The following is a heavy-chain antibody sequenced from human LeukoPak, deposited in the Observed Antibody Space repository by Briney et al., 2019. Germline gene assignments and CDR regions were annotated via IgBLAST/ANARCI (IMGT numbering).Heavy chain of an antibody. CDR3: ARDVGQLVLVNAFDI. CDR2: ISSSSSYI. CDR1: GFTFSSYS. J-gene: IGHJ3*02. Sequence: GGSLRLSCAASGFTFSSYSMNWVRQAPGKGLEWVSSISSSSSYIYYADSVKGRSTISRDNAKNSLYLQMNSLRAEDTAVYYCARDVGQLVLVNAFDIWGQGTMVTVSS. V-gene: IGHV3-21*01. D-gene: IGHD6-6*01.